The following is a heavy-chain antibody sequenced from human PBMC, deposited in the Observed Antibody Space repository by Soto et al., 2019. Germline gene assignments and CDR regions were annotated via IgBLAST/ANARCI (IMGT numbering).Heavy chain of an antibody. CDR2: ISYDGSNK. Sequence: HPGGSLRLSCAASGFTFSSYGMHWVRQAPGKGLEWVAVISYDGSNKYYADSVKGRFTISRDNSKNTLYLQMNSLRAEDTAVYYCAKDSTYYYDSSGYLGYWGQGTLVTVSS. CDR1: GFTFSSYG. V-gene: IGHV3-30*18. D-gene: IGHD3-22*01. CDR3: AKDSTYYYDSSGYLGY. J-gene: IGHJ4*02.